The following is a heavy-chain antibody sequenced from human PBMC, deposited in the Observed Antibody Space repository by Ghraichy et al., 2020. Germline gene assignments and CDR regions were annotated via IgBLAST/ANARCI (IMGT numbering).Heavy chain of an antibody. CDR1: GFSLATSGMR. D-gene: IGHD4-23*01. V-gene: IGHV2-70*04. CDR3: ARISGGTSISVDS. Sequence: SGPTLVKPTQTLTLTCTFSGFSLATSGMRVSWIRQPPGKALEWLARIDWDDDKFYSTSLKTRLTISREDTSKNQVLLTMTNMDPVDTATYECARISGGTSISVDSWGQGILVTVSS. J-gene: IGHJ4*02. CDR2: IDWDDDK.